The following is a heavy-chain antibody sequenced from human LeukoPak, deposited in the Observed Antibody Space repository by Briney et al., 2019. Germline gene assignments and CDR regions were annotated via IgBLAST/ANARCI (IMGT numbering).Heavy chain of an antibody. CDR2: IYYSGST. D-gene: IGHD3-10*01. CDR3: ARLKRGSRMVLGAHTNWYFDL. V-gene: IGHV4-30-4*01. Sequence: PSETLSLTCTVSGGSISSADYYWSWIRQPPGKGLEWIGYIYYSGSTSYNPSLKSRVTISVDTSKKQFSLKLSSVTAADTAVYYCARLKRGSRMVLGAHTNWYFDLWGRGTLVTVSS. CDR1: GGSISSADYY. J-gene: IGHJ2*01.